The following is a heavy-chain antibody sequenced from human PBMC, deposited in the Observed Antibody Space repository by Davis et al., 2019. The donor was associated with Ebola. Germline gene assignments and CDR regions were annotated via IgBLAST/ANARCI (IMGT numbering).Heavy chain of an antibody. J-gene: IGHJ2*01. D-gene: IGHD6-19*01. V-gene: IGHV4-31*03. CDR1: GGSTSSGGYY. CDR2: IYYRGST. CDR3: ATGAVAGTVWYFDL. Sequence: SETLSLTCTVSGGSTSSGGYYWSWIRQHPGKRLVWIGYIYYRGSTYYNPSLKSRVTISVDTSKNQFSLKLSSVTAADTAVYYCATGAVAGTVWYFDLWGRGTLVTVSS.